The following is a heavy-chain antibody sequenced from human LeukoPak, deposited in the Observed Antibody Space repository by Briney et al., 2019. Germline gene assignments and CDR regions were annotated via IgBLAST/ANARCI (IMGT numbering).Heavy chain of an antibody. CDR2: INPNSGGT. CDR3: ARDRELWFGELLSSIIDY. CDR1: GYTFTGYY. D-gene: IGHD3-10*01. J-gene: IGHJ4*02. Sequence: ASVKVSCKVSGYTFTGYYMLWVRQAPGQGLEWMGRINPNSGGTNYPQKFQGRVTMTRDTSISTAYMELSRLRSDDTAVYYCARDRELWFGELLSSIIDYWGQGTLVTVSS. V-gene: IGHV1-2*06.